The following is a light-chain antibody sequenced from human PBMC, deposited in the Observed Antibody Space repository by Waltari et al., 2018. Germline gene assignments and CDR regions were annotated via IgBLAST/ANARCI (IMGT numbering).Light chain of an antibody. J-gene: IGKJ1*01. CDR2: DAS. CDR1: QSVSSY. V-gene: IGKV3-11*01. Sequence: EIVLTQSPATLSLSPGERATLSCRASQSVSSYLAWYQQKPGQAPRLLIYDASNRATGIPARFSGSGSGTDFTLTISSLEPEDFAVYYCQQCNNWPPTFGQGTNVEIK. CDR3: QQCNNWPPT.